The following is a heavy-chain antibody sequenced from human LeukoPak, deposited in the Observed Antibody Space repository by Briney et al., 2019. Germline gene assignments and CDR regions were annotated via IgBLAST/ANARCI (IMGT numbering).Heavy chain of an antibody. V-gene: IGHV1-46*01. J-gene: IGHJ3*02. CDR2: INPTGGST. CDR3: ARGYYDSSGYYIFAFDI. Sequence: GASVKVSCKASGYTFTSYYMHWVRQAPGQGLEWMGLINPTGGSTGYAQKFQGRVTMTRNTSISTAYMELSSLRSEDTAVYYCARGYYDSSGYYIFAFDIWGQGTMVTVSS. D-gene: IGHD3-22*01. CDR1: GYTFTSYY.